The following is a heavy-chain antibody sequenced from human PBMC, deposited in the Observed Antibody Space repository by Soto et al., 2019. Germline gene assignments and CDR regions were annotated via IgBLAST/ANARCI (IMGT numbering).Heavy chain of an antibody. CDR1: GYSFTSCA. Sequence: QVQVVQSGAEVKKPGDTMRLSCKTSGYSFTSCALHWVRQAPGQGFEWMGWINTDSGTTKYSQKFQGRVTITRDASASTAYMELRSLLSEDTTIYYCVRDRAADWYLDLWGRGTLVTVSS. J-gene: IGHJ2*01. CDR2: INTDSGTT. CDR3: VRDRAADWYLDL. D-gene: IGHD6-25*01. V-gene: IGHV1-3*04.